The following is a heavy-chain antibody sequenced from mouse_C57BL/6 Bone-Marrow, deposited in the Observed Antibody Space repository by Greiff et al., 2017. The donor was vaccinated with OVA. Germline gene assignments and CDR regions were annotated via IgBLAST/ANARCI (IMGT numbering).Heavy chain of an antibody. CDR1: GFTFSSFA. J-gene: IGHJ2*01. V-gene: IGHV5-4*01. Sequence: DVKLVESGGGLVKPGGSLKLSCAASGFTFSSFAMSWVRRTPEKRLEWVATISDGGSYTYYPDNVKGRFTISRDNAKNNLYLQMSHLKSEDTAMYYCARDQDSNLDYWGQGTTLTVSS. D-gene: IGHD2-5*01. CDR2: ISDGGSYT. CDR3: ARDQDSNLDY.